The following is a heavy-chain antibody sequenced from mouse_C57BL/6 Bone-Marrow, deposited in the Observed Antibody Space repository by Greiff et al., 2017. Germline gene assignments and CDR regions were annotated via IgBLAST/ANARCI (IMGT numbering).Heavy chain of an antibody. Sequence: QVQLQQPGAELVRPGTSVKLSCKASGYTFTSYWMHWVKQRPGQGLEWIGVIDPSDSYTNYNQKFKGKATLTVDTSSSTAYMQLSSLTSEDSAVYYCARPFTTWYFDVWCTGTTVTVSS. CDR1: GYTFTSYW. J-gene: IGHJ1*03. CDR3: ARPFTTWYFDV. D-gene: IGHD1-1*01. V-gene: IGHV1-59*01. CDR2: IDPSDSYT.